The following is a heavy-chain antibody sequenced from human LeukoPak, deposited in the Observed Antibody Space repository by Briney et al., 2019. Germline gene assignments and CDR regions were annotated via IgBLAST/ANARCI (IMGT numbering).Heavy chain of an antibody. CDR3: ARVATPDVSSPLDF. V-gene: IGHV4-4*07. D-gene: IGHD6-19*01. CDR1: GGSITGFF. Sequence: SETLSLTCAVSGGSITGFFWTWIRQPAGEGLQYIGRIFSRGGANYNPSLQSRVAMSVDTSQNLFSLRLTSVTAADTAVYFCARVATPDVSSPLDFWGQGILVAVSS. J-gene: IGHJ4*02. CDR2: IFSRGGA.